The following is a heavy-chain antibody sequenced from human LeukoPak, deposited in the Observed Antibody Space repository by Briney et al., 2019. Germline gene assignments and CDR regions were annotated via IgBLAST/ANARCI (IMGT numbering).Heavy chain of an antibody. J-gene: IGHJ3*02. CDR2: ISSNGGST. CDR1: GFTFSSYA. D-gene: IGHD2-2*01. Sequence: PGGSLRLSCAASGFTFSSYAMHWVRQAPGQGLEYVSAISSNGGSTYYANSVKGRFTISRDNSKNTLYLQMGSLRAEDMAVYYCARALGRGPMRAFDIWGQGTMVTVSS. V-gene: IGHV3-64*01. CDR3: ARALGRGPMRAFDI.